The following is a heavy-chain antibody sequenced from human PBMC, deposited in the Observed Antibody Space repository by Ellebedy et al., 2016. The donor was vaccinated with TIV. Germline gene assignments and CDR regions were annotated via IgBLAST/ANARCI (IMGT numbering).Heavy chain of an antibody. V-gene: IGHV1-69*13. D-gene: IGHD6-19*01. CDR2: IIAIFGTT. J-gene: IGHJ4*02. CDR3: ARHIGYSNGPSEY. CDR1: GATFSGSA. Sequence: SVKVSCKASGATFSGSAIGWVRQAPGLGLEWIGGIIAIFGTTKYAQKFQGRVTITADQLTTTSHMKLSDLRFEETAIYYCARHIGYSNGPSEYWGQGSLVTVSS.